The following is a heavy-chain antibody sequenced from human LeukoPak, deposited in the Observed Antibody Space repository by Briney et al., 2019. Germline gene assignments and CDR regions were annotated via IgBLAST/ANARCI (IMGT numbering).Heavy chain of an antibody. CDR1: GFTFSSYW. V-gene: IGHV3-74*01. Sequence: PGGSLRLSCEASGFTFSSYWMHWVRQAPGKGLVWVSRINSDGSSTSYADSVKGRFTIPRDNAKNTLYLQMNSLRAEDTAVYYCAREDLYYYYYYGMDVWGQGTTVTVSS. CDR2: INSDGSST. J-gene: IGHJ6*02. CDR3: AREDLYYYYYYGMDV.